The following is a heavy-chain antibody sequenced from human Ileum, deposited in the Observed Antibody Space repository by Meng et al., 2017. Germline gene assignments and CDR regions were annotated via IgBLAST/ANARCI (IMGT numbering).Heavy chain of an antibody. J-gene: IGHJ4*02. D-gene: IGHD3-10*01. Sequence: HVQLRGSCPEGLRSSGTRALALSVLVDSICNRKWGSWLRHPPGKGLVWIGEISNSGKTVYTPSLKSRVRISLDKSNNQFTLTLNSVTAADTAMYYCARERIRELGLFDSWGQGTLVTVSS. V-gene: IGHV4-4*02. CDR1: VDSICNRKW. CDR2: ISNSGKT. CDR3: ARERIRELGLFDS.